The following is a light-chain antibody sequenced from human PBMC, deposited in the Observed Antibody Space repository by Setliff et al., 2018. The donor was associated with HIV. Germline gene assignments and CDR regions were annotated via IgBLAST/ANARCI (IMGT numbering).Light chain of an antibody. CDR3: SSYAITNTLP. V-gene: IGLV2-14*01. CDR1: SSDIGGYSH. Sequence: QSVLTQPASVSGSPGQSITISCTGTSSDIGGYSHVSWYQQHPGKVPKLIIYEVSNRPPGVSNRFSGSKSGNTASLTISGLQAEDEADYYCSSYAITNTLPFGTGTKVTVL. CDR2: EVS. J-gene: IGLJ1*01.